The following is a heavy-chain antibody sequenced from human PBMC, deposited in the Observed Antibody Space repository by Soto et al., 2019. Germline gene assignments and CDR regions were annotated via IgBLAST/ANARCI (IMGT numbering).Heavy chain of an antibody. CDR3: ARPYYYDSSGYSVPFDY. CDR1: GGTFSSYA. CDR2: IIPIFGTA. J-gene: IGHJ4*02. D-gene: IGHD3-22*01. Sequence: SVKVSCKASGGTFSSYAISWVRQAPGQGLEWMGGIIPIFGTANYAQKFQGRVTITADESTSTAYMELSSLRSEDAAVYYCARPYYYDSSGYSVPFDYWGQGTLVTVSS. V-gene: IGHV1-69*13.